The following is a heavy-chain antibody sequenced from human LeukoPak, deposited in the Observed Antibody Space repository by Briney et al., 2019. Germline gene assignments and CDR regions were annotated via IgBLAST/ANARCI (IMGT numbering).Heavy chain of an antibody. CDR1: GFTLSTYA. CDR3: AKVKALAGRPDAFDV. V-gene: IGHV3-23*01. Sequence: GGSLRLSCAASGFTLSTYAMAWVRQAPGKGLEWVSAIRNSGTTTHYAGSVKGRFTVSRDTSRDTLYLQMNSLRAEDTAVYYCAKVKALAGRPDAFDVWGQGTMVTVSS. D-gene: IGHD3-16*01. J-gene: IGHJ3*01. CDR2: IRNSGTTT.